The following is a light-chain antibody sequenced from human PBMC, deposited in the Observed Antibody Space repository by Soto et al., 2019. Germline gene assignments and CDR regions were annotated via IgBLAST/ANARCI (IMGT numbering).Light chain of an antibody. J-gene: IGKJ1*01. CDR3: QQYNSFPT. CDR1: QSISSW. V-gene: IGKV1-5*03. CDR2: KES. Sequence: DIQMTQSPSPLSASVGDRVTITCRASQSISSWLAWYQQKPGKAPKLLIYKESSLESGVPSRFSGSGSGTEFTLTISSLQPDDLATYYCQQYNSFPTFGQGTKVEIK.